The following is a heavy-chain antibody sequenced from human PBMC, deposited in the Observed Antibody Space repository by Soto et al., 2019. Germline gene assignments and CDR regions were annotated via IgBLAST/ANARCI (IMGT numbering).Heavy chain of an antibody. D-gene: IGHD2-8*01. Sequence: QVHLVESGGGVVQPGGSLRLSCVASGFTFSRYAMHWVRQAPGQGLEWVAVISRDGSSKYYGDSVKGRFTVSRDNSNNTLYLSMTSRRPDDTAVFYGARSRNGAVPDSINFWGQGTLVTVSS. CDR2: ISRDGSSK. J-gene: IGHJ4*02. CDR1: GFTFSRYA. CDR3: ARSRNGAVPDSINF. V-gene: IGHV3-30-3*01.